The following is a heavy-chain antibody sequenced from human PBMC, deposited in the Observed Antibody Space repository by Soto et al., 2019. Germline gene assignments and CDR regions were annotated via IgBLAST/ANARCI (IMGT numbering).Heavy chain of an antibody. V-gene: IGHV3-15*01. CDR1: GLTFSNAW. Sequence: SLTLSCAASGLTFSNAWMSRVRQAPGKGLEWVGRIKSKTDGGTTDYAAPVKGRFTISRDDSKNTLYLQMNSLKTEDTAVYYCTTVLSTYSREGYYYYYLDVWGKGTTVTVSS. J-gene: IGHJ6*03. D-gene: IGHD6-13*01. CDR2: IKSKTDGGTT. CDR3: TTVLSTYSREGYYYYYLDV.